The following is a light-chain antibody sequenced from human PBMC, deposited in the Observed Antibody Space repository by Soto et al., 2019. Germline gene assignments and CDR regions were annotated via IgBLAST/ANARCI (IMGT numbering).Light chain of an antibody. CDR3: QHYNSYSEA. J-gene: IGKJ1*01. Sequence: EIVMTQSPDPLSLSPGERTTLSCRTSQSVSSNLAWYQQKPGQAPRLLIYDTSTRATGVPTRFSGSGSGTEFTLTISSLQPDDFATYYCQHYNSYSEAFGQGTKVDIK. V-gene: IGKV3-15*01. CDR1: QSVSSN. CDR2: DTS.